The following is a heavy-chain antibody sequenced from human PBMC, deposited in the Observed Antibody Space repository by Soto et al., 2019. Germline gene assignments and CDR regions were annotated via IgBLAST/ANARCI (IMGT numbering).Heavy chain of an antibody. D-gene: IGHD4-17*01. Sequence: QVQLQESGPRLVKPSHTLSLTCTVSGGSLGSGGYYWSWIRQHPGKGLEWIGYINQDGRTYYNPSLKGRVTISTGSSANQSSLRLTSVSDAGLAGEYCAREAYGDFARYFQYWGQCTLATVSS. CDR2: INQDGRT. V-gene: IGHV4-31*03. CDR1: GGSLGSGGYY. CDR3: AREAYGDFARYFQY. J-gene: IGHJ1*01.